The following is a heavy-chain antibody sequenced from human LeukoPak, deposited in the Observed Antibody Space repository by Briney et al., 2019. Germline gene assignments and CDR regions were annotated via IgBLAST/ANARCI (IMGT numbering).Heavy chain of an antibody. J-gene: IGHJ6*02. CDR1: GFTFSSYS. Sequence: PGGSLRLSCAASGFTFSSYSMNWVRQAPGKGLEWVSYISSSGSTIYYADSVKGRFTISRDNAKNSLYLQMNSLRAEDTAVYYCARVNYYGMDVWGQGTTVTVSS. CDR2: ISSSGSTI. CDR3: ARVNYYGMDV. V-gene: IGHV3-48*04.